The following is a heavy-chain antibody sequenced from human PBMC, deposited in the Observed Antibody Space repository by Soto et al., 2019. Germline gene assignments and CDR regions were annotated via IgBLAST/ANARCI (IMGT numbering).Heavy chain of an antibody. V-gene: IGHV1-69*06. D-gene: IGHD3-22*01. CDR2: IVPIFGTA. CDR3: ARDYYDSTGHAKFYYYGLDV. J-gene: IGHJ6*02. Sequence: ASVKVSCKASGGTFNNYAISWVRQAPGQGLEWMGGIVPIFGTASYAQKFQGRVTITADKSTSTAYMDLSSLRSEDTAVYYCARDYYDSTGHAKFYYYGLDVWGHGTTVTAP. CDR1: GGTFNNYA.